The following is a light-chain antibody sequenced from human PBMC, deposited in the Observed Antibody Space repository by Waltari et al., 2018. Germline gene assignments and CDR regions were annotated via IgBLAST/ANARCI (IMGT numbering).Light chain of an antibody. Sequence: DIQMTQSPSTLSASVGDRVTISCRASQSVGTWLAWYQQKPGKAPKLLIYMASTLESGVPSRFSGNGSGTEFTLTISSLQPDDFATYSCQQYSSFSTFGQGTKL. CDR3: QQYSSFST. CDR1: QSVGTW. J-gene: IGKJ2*01. CDR2: MAS. V-gene: IGKV1-5*03.